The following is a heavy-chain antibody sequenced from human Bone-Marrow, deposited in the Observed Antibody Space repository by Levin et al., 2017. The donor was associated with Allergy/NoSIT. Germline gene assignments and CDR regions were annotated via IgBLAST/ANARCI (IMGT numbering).Heavy chain of an antibody. D-gene: IGHD3-16*01. Sequence: GESLKISCAASGFTFSSYTMSWVRQAPGKGLEWVSAITGSGGSTYYADSVEGRFTISRDNSKNTQYLQMNSLRAEDTAVYYCAKRRGDPPGYFDYWGQGTLVTVSS. V-gene: IGHV3-23*01. CDR1: GFTFSSYT. CDR2: ITGSGGST. J-gene: IGHJ4*02. CDR3: AKRRGDPPGYFDY.